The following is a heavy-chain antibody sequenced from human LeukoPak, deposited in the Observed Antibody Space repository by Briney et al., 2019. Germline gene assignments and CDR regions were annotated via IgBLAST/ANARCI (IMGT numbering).Heavy chain of an antibody. CDR1: GGTFSTYV. V-gene: IGHV1-69*13. CDR2: VIPMVGTP. CDR3: ARGTDDYIVATTSFEY. D-gene: IGHD5-12*01. Sequence: GASVKVSCKASGGTFSTYVISWVRQAPGLGLEWMGGVIPMVGTPNYAQKFQGRLTITADESTSTVYMELSSLRSEDTAVYYCARGTDDYIVATTSFEYWGQGTLVTVSS. J-gene: IGHJ4*02.